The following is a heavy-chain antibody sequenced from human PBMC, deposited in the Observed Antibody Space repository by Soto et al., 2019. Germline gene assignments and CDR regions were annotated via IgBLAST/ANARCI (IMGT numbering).Heavy chain of an antibody. V-gene: IGHV4-30-4*01. Sequence: SETLSLTCPVSGGTIGSGDYYWSWIRQPPGKGLEWIGYIYYSGSTYYNPSLKSRVTISVDTSKNQFSLKLSSVTAADTAVYYCARVGNYYGSGSYWVHYYYYGMDVWGQGTTVTVS. CDR2: IYYSGST. CDR3: ARVGNYYGSGSYWVHYYYYGMDV. D-gene: IGHD3-10*01. J-gene: IGHJ6*02. CDR1: GGTIGSGDYY.